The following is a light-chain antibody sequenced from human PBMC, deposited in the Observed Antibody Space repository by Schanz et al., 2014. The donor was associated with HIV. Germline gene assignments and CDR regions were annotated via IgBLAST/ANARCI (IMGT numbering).Light chain of an antibody. V-gene: IGLV2-14*03. CDR3: CSYTSSSTYV. Sequence: QSALTQPASVSGSPGQSISISCTGTSGDVGSYNYVSWYQQHPGKAPKLMIYDVSNRPSGVSSRFSGSKSGNTASLTISGLQAEDEADYYCCSYTSSSTYVFGTGIKLTVL. J-gene: IGLJ1*01. CDR2: DVS. CDR1: SGDVGSYNY.